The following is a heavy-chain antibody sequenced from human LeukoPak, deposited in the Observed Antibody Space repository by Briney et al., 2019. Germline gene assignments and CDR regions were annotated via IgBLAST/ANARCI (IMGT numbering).Heavy chain of an antibody. J-gene: IGHJ4*02. CDR1: GGSITGYY. V-gene: IGHV4-34*01. D-gene: IGHD3-9*01. CDR3: ARGNILTGYCFDF. CDR2: IHYTGAT. Sequence: SETLSLTCAVYGGSITGYYWSWIRQTPGRGLEWVGEIHYTGATSYDPSLKSRATISTDTSKNQFSLRLSSVTAADTAVYYCARGNILTGYCFDFWGQGALVTVSS.